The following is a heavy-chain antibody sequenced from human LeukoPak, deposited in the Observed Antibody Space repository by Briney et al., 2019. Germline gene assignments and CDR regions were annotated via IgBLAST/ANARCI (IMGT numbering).Heavy chain of an antibody. J-gene: IGHJ1*01. CDR1: GFTFSNYE. CDR2: ISSSSSTYI. Sequence: GGSLRLSCAASGFTFSNYEMNWVRQAPGKGLEGVSSISSSSSTYIYYADSVKGRFTISRDNAKNSLYLQMNSLRAEDTAVYYCARGGYSSTLYGRYQHWGQGTLVTVSP. D-gene: IGHD6-13*01. CDR3: ARGGYSSTLYGRYQH. V-gene: IGHV3-21*01.